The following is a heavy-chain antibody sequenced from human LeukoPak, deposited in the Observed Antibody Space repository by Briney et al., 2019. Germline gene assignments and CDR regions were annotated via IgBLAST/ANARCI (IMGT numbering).Heavy chain of an antibody. D-gene: IGHD2-2*01. CDR1: GLTLCSYA. CDR3: AKASWVAGADAVF. Sequence: PGVSLRLFCAASGLTLCSYAVMWLRGARARGVEWVSSLSSNGDIFYSDSVKGRFTLSRDDSRNTVYLQMNKLRVGDTAVYYCAKASWVAGADAVFWGQGTVVTVSS. J-gene: IGHJ4*02. CDR2: LSSNGDI. V-gene: IGHV3-23*01.